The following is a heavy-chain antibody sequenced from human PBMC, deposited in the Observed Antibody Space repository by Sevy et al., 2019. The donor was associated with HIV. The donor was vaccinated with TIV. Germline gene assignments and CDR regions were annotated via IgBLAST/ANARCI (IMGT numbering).Heavy chain of an antibody. J-gene: IGHJ6*02. CDR3: AKVDVVVPVADYGLDV. CDR1: GFTFSNYA. D-gene: IGHD2-2*01. V-gene: IGHV3-23*01. CDR2: ISRSGGST. Sequence: GGSLRLSCAASGFTFSNYAMSWVRQAPGKGLEWVSSISRSGGSTYYADSVKGRFTNSRDNSKNTLYLQMNSLRAEETAVYYCAKVDVVVPVADYGLDVWGQGTTVTVSS.